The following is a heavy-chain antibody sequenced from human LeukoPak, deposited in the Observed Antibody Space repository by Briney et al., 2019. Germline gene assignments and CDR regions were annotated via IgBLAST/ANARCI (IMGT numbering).Heavy chain of an antibody. CDR3: AVEADGDEYYDFWSGYSVFDY. CDR1: GGSISSSSYY. V-gene: IGHV4-39*01. D-gene: IGHD3-3*01. Sequence: SETLSLTCTVSGGSISSSSYYWGWIRQPPGKGLEWIGSIYYSGSTYYNPSLKSRVTISVDTSKNQFSLKLSSVTAADTAVYYCAVEADGDEYYDFWSGYSVFDYWGQGTLVTVSS. J-gene: IGHJ4*02. CDR2: IYYSGST.